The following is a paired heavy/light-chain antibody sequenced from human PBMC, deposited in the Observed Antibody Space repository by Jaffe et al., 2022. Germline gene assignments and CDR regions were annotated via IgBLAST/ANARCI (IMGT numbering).Light chain of an antibody. J-gene: IGKJ5*01. V-gene: IGKV3-15*01. CDR2: GAS. Sequence: EIVMTQSPATLSVSPGERATLSCRASQSVGTNLAWYQLKPGQAPRLLIFGASTRATGIPASFSGSGSGTEFTLTISSLQSEDFALYYCQQYNDWPPLITFGQGTRLEIK. CDR3: QQYNDWPPLIT. CDR1: QSVGTN.
Heavy chain of an antibody. CDR1: GGSISNGY. J-gene: IGHJ6*03. V-gene: IGHV4-59*01. CDR3: ARVAIRYYSGSGYYYLDV. D-gene: IGHD3-10*01. CDR2: IYTGSN. Sequence: QVQLQESGPGLVKPSETLSLTCTVSGGSISNGYWSWIRQSPGKGLEWIGYIYTGSNNYNPSLRSRVTMSLDTSKKQFSLTLTSVTAADTAVYHCARVAIRYYSGSGYYYLDVWGKGTTVSVSS.